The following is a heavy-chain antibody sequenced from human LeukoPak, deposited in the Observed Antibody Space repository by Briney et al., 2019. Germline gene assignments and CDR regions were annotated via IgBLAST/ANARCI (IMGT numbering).Heavy chain of an antibody. D-gene: IGHD3-9*01. CDR2: IIPIFGTA. J-gene: IGHJ3*02. CDR3: AREDRTIDAFDI. V-gene: IGHV1-69*05. Sequence: AVTVSCKASGGTFSSYAISWVRQAPGQGREWMGGIIPIFGTANYAQKFQGRVTITTDESTSTAYMELSSLRSEDTAVYYCAREDRTIDAFDIWGQGTMVTVSS. CDR1: GGTFSSYA.